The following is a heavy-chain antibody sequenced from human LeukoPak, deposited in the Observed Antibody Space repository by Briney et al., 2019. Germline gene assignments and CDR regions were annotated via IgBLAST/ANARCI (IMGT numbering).Heavy chain of an antibody. D-gene: IGHD2-2*01. CDR1: GGSISSGDYY. CDR2: IYYSGST. Sequence: ASETLSLTCTVSGGSISSGDYYWSWIRQPPGKGLEWIGYIYYSGSTYYNPSLKSRVTISVDTSKNQFSLKLSSVTAADTAVYYCVVVAPYNWFDPWGQGTLVTVSS. V-gene: IGHV4-30-4*01. J-gene: IGHJ5*02. CDR3: VVVAPYNWFDP.